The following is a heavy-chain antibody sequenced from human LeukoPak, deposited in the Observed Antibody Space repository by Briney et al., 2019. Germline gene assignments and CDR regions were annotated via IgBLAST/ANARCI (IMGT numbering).Heavy chain of an antibody. CDR1: SGSISRSYYY. Sequence: SETLSLTCTVSSGSISRSYYYWGWIRQPPGKGLEWIGYLYYSRSPNYNPSLKSRVTISVDTSKNQFSLKLSSVTAADTAFYYCARGRYTYAGYYFDYWGQGTLVTVSS. CDR2: LYYSRSP. V-gene: IGHV4-61*05. J-gene: IGHJ4*02. D-gene: IGHD5-18*01. CDR3: ARGRYTYAGYYFDY.